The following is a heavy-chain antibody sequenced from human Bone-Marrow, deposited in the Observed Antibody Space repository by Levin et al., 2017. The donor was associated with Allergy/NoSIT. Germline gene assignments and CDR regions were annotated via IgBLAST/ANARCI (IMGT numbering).Heavy chain of an antibody. D-gene: IGHD3-10*01. J-gene: IGHJ4*02. CDR3: AKEGVVRRGSGSYFDY. Sequence: GESLKISCAASGFTLGSFGIHWVRQAPGRGLGWVAVMSYDGSNRYYADSVKGRFTISRDSSKNTVYLQMNSLRAEDTGVYYCAKEGVVRRGSGSYFDYWDQGTQVAVSS. CDR2: MSYDGSNR. CDR1: GFTLGSFG. V-gene: IGHV3-30*18.